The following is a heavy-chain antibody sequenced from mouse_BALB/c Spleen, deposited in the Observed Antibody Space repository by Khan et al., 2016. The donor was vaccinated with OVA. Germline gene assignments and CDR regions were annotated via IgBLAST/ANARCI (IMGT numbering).Heavy chain of an antibody. V-gene: IGHV3-2*02. D-gene: IGHD2-14*01. J-gene: IGHJ2*01. CDR1: AYSITSDYA. CDR3: ACIPCYYRFSFFAY. CDR2: ISYSGST. Sequence: EVQLQESGPGLVKPSQSLSLTCTVTAYSITSDYAWTWIRQFPGNKLEWMGYISYSGSTSYNPSLTSRISITRDTSKNKFFLQLISVTTEDTATYSCACIPCYYRFSFFAYWGQGTTLTVSS.